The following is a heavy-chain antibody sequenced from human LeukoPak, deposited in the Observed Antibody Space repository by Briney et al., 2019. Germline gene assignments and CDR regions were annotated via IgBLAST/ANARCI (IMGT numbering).Heavy chain of an antibody. V-gene: IGHV5-51*01. J-gene: IGHJ4*02. Sequence: GASLQISGEGSGYIFTSYWIGWGRPLPEKGLEGMGVIYPGDSDTRYSPSFQGQVTISADKSISTAYLQWSSLKASDTAMYYCARLDDYGDYVRYWGQGTLVTVSS. CDR1: GYIFTSYW. D-gene: IGHD4-17*01. CDR2: IYPGDSDT. CDR3: ARLDDYGDYVRY.